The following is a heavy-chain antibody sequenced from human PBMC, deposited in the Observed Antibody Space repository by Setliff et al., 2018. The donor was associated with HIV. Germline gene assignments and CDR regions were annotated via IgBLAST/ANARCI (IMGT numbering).Heavy chain of an antibody. V-gene: IGHV4-38-2*01. D-gene: IGHD3-10*01. Sequence: KASETLSLTCAVSGYSITTGYQWGWLRQPPGKRLEWVGNVYYNWATYYNPSLESRVAMSVDTSTNQFSLKLISVTAADTSVYYCARQEIFGLVRGVISWGQGTLVTVSS. CDR2: VYYNWAT. CDR1: GYSITTGYQ. CDR3: ARQEIFGLVRGVIS. J-gene: IGHJ5*02.